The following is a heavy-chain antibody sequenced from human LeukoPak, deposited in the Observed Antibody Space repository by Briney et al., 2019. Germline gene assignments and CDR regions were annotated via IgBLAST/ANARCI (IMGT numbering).Heavy chain of an antibody. J-gene: IGHJ4*02. Sequence: PGGSLRLSCAASGFTFSSYWMSWVRQAPGKGLEWVANIKRDRSETYYMDSVKGRFTISRDNAKNSLFLQMVSLRAEDTAVYYCARGRYSSTTYYFDYWGQGTPVTVSS. V-gene: IGHV3-7*03. CDR1: GFTFSSYW. D-gene: IGHD5-18*01. CDR3: ARGRYSSTTYYFDY. CDR2: IKRDRSET.